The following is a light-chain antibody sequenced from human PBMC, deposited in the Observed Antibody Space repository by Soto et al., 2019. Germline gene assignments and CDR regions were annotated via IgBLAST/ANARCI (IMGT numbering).Light chain of an antibody. Sequence: DIQMTQSPSTLSATAGVRVTITCRPSQSISSYLNWYQQKPGKAPKLLIYDASSLESGVPSRFSGSGSGTEFTLTISSLQPDDFATYYCQQYNSYSQTFGQGTKVDIK. CDR3: QQYNSYSQT. CDR1: QSISSY. V-gene: IGKV1-5*01. J-gene: IGKJ1*01. CDR2: DAS.